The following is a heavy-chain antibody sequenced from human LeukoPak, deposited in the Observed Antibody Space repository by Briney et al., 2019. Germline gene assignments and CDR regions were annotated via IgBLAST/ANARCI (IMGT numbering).Heavy chain of an antibody. CDR1: GFTFSSYW. CDR3: AKVGPDSSGYSFDY. J-gene: IGHJ4*02. D-gene: IGHD3-22*01. Sequence: GGSLRLSCAASGFTFSSYWMHWVRQAPGKGLVWVSRINSDGSSTSYADSVKGRFTISRDNSKNTLYLQMNSLRAEDTAVYYCAKVGPDSSGYSFDYWGQGTLVTVSS. CDR2: INSDGSST. V-gene: IGHV3-74*01.